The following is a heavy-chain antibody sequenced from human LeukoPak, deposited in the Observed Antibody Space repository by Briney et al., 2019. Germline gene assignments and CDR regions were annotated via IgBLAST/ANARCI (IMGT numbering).Heavy chain of an antibody. CDR2: IYTSGSI. J-gene: IGHJ4*02. D-gene: IGHD6-6*01. Sequence: PSETLSLTCTVSGGSISSDYWSWIRQPPGKGLEWIGYIYTSGSINYNPSLKSRVIISLDMSKNQFSLKLSSVTAADTAVYYCARLAGSSSSDYWGQGTLVTVSS. V-gene: IGHV4-4*09. CDR1: GGSISSDY. CDR3: ARLAGSSSSDY.